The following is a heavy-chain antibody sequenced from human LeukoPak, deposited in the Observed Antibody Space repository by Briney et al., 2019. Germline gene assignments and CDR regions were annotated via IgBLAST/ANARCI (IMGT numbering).Heavy chain of an antibody. D-gene: IGHD6-13*01. Sequence: SETLSLTCTVSGGSISRGDYYWSWIRQPPGKGLEWIAYIYSSGSTYKNPSLKSRVITSVDTSNNQFSLQLTSVTAADTAVYYCARRNKPAPGSRKDYFDSWGQGILVTVSS. J-gene: IGHJ4*02. CDR3: ARRNKPAPGSRKDYFDS. V-gene: IGHV4-30-4*01. CDR1: GGSISRGDYY. CDR2: IYSSGST.